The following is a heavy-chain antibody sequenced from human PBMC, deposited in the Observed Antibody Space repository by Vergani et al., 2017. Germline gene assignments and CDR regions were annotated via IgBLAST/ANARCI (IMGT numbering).Heavy chain of an antibody. Sequence: QVQLQESGPGLVKPSETLSLTCTVSGGSISSYYWSWIRQPPGKGLEWIGYIYYSGSTNYNPSLKSRVTISVDTSKNQFSLKLSSVTAADTAVYYCAREYSGYVNDDDAFDIWGQGTMVTVSS. J-gene: IGHJ3*02. V-gene: IGHV4-59*01. CDR3: AREYSGYVNDDDAFDI. D-gene: IGHD5-12*01. CDR2: IYYSGST. CDR1: GGSISSYY.